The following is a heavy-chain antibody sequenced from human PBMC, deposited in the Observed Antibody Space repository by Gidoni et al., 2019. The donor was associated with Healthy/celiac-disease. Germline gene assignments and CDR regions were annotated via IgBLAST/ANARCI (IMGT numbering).Heavy chain of an antibody. D-gene: IGHD1-26*01. CDR1: GFTFSSYG. CDR3: ARGDSGSYYEVGNWFDP. CDR2: ILYDGSNK. J-gene: IGHJ5*02. Sequence: QVQLVESGGGVVQPGRSLRLSCAASGFTFSSYGMHWVRQAPGKGLEWVAVILYDGSNKYYADSVKGRFTISRDNSKNTQYLQMNSLRAEDTAVYYCARGDSGSYYEVGNWFDPWGQGTLVTVSS. V-gene: IGHV3-33*01.